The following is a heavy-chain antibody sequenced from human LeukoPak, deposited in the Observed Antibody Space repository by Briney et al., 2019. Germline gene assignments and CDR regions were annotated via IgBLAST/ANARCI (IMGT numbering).Heavy chain of an antibody. J-gene: IGHJ4*02. CDR1: GGSISSGSYY. CDR3: ASHPAYSSGSYPYFDY. CDR2: IYTSGST. V-gene: IGHV4-61*02. Sequence: PSETLSLTCTVSGGSISSGSYYWSWIRQPAWKGLEWIGRIYTSGSTNYNPSLKSRVTISVDTSKNQFSLKLSSVTAADTAVYYCASHPAYSSGSYPYFDYWGQGTLVTVSS. D-gene: IGHD6-19*01.